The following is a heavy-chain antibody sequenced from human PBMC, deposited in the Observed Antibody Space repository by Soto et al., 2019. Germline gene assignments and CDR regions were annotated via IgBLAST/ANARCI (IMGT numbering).Heavy chain of an antibody. D-gene: IGHD2-15*01. CDR3: AKCGASNTCIPTGFDP. CDR2: IWYDGSKK. CDR1: GFTFSSSG. Sequence: GSLRLSCAASGFTFSSSGMHWVRQAPGKGLEWVAIIWYDGSKKYYADSVKGRFTISRDNSKNTVYLQMNSLRAEDTAMYYCAKCGASNTCIPTGFDPWGPGTLVTVSS. J-gene: IGHJ5*02. V-gene: IGHV3-33*06.